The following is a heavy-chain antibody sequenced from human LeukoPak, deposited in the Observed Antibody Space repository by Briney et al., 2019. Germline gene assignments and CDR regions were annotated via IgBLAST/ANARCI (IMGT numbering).Heavy chain of an antibody. J-gene: IGHJ4*02. CDR1: GGSISSSGYY. CDR2: IYYSGST. D-gene: IGHD1-26*01. CDR3: ASQRQYSGSYY. V-gene: IGHV4-39*01. Sequence: SETLSLTCTVSGGSISSSGYYWGWIRQPPGKGLEWIGSIYYSGSTYYNPSLKSRVTISVDTSKNQFSLKLSSVTAADTAVYYCASQRQYSGSYYWGQGTLVTVSS.